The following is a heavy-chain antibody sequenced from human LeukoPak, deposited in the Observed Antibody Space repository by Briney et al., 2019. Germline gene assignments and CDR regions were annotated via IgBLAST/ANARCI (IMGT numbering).Heavy chain of an antibody. CDR3: ARELSPVVKYYFEY. Sequence: GGSLRLSCAASGSTFSSYGIHWVRQAPGKGLEWVAVIWYDGSNKYYADSVKGRFTISRDNSKNTLYLQMNSLRAEDTALYYCARELSPVVKYYFEYWGQGTLVTVSP. J-gene: IGHJ4*02. CDR1: GSTFSSYG. V-gene: IGHV3-33*01. CDR2: IWYDGSNK. D-gene: IGHD3-22*01.